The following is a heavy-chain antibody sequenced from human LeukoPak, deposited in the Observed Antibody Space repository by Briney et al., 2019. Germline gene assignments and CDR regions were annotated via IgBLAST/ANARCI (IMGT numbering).Heavy chain of an antibody. CDR1: GGSIYSYY. D-gene: IGHD2-2*01. CDR2: IYYTGST. J-gene: IGHJ4*02. CDR3: ARVYQSAEYYFDY. Sequence: SETLSLTCTVSGGSIYSYYWSWIRQPPGKGLEWIGYIYYTGSTEYHPSLKSRVTISLDTSKNQSSLKLTSVTAADTAVYYCARVYQSAEYYFDYWGQGNLVSVSS. V-gene: IGHV4-59*01.